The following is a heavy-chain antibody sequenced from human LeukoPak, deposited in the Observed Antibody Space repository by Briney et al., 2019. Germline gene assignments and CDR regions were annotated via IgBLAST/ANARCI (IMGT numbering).Heavy chain of an antibody. CDR1: GFTFSSNY. CDR2: IYSGGST. D-gene: IGHD3-22*01. J-gene: IGHJ3*02. CDR3: ASTHDSSGYYYAGYAFDI. V-gene: IGHV3-53*01. Sequence: GGSLRLSCAASGFTFSSNYMSWVRQAPGKGLEWVSIIYSGGSTYYADSVKGRFTISRDNSKNTVYLQMNSLRAEDTAVYYCASTHDSSGYYYAGYAFDIWGQGTMVTVSS.